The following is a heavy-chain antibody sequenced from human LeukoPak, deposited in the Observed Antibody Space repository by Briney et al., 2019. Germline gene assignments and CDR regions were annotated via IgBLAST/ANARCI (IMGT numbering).Heavy chain of an antibody. V-gene: IGHV3-30*06. Sequence: GGSLRLSCAASGFTFSSYGMHWVRQAPGKGPEWVAVISFDGSKKYYADSVKGRFTISRDNSKNTLYLQMNSLRAEDTAVYYCAKDLRWFGELSILDYWGQGTLVTVSS. CDR2: ISFDGSKK. D-gene: IGHD3-10*01. J-gene: IGHJ4*02. CDR1: GFTFSSYG. CDR3: AKDLRWFGELSILDY.